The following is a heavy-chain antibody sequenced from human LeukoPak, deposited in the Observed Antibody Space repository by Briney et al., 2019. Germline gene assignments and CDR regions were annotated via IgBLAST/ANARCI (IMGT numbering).Heavy chain of an antibody. CDR1: GFTFSNAW. J-gene: IGHJ6*02. Sequence: PGGSLRLSCAASGFTFSNAWMSWVRQAPGKGLEWVGRIKSKTDGGTTDYAAPVKARFTISRDDSKNTLYLQMNSLKTEDTAVYYCLYGDYDYYYYGMDVWGQGTTVTVSS. D-gene: IGHD4-17*01. V-gene: IGHV3-15*01. CDR3: LYGDYDYYYYGMDV. CDR2: IKSKTDGGTT.